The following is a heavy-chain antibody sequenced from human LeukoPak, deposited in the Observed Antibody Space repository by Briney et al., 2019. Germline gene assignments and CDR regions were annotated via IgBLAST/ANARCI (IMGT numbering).Heavy chain of an antibody. CDR3: VKGAWLDY. CDR1: GFTFSTFD. Sequence: GGSLRLSCVASGFTFSTFDMSWVRQAPGKGLEWVSVIRGSGGTTYYSDSVRGRFTISRDTSKDTLFLQMNSLRAEDTALYFCVKGAWLDYWGQGTLVTVSS. J-gene: IGHJ4*02. V-gene: IGHV3-23*01. D-gene: IGHD5-12*01. CDR2: IRGSGGTT.